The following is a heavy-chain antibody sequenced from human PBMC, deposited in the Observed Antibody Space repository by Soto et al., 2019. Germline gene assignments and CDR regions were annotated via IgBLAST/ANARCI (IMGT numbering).Heavy chain of an antibody. CDR1: GFTFNTYN. J-gene: IGHJ2*01. D-gene: IGHD3-16*01. Sequence: VGSLSLSCAASGFTFNTYNMNWVRQAPGKGLEWVSYIDSSSSTIHYTDSVKGRFTISRDNAKNSLYLQMNSLRDEDTAVYYCARGWGYLDLWGRGTMVPVYS. CDR2: IDSSSSTI. V-gene: IGHV3-48*02. CDR3: ARGWGYLDL.